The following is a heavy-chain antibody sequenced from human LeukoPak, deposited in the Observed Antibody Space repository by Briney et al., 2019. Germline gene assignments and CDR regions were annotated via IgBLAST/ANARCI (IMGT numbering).Heavy chain of an antibody. D-gene: IGHD2-21*02. Sequence: PGRSLRLSCAASGFTFSSYGMHWVRQAPGKGLEWVAVIWYDGSNKYYADSVKGRFTISRDNSKNTLYLQMNSLRAEETAVYYCGYGGDCGEHWFDPWGQGTLVTVSS. V-gene: IGHV3-33*01. CDR3: GYGGDCGEHWFDP. CDR1: GFTFSSYG. CDR2: IWYDGSNK. J-gene: IGHJ5*02.